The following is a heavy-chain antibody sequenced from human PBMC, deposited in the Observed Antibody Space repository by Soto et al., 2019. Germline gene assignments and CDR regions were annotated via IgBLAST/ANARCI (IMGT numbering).Heavy chain of an antibody. CDR2: INGGGGTK. D-gene: IGHD6-13*01. J-gene: IGHJ4*02. CDR1: GFRFSNYA. V-gene: IGHV3-23*01. CDR3: AKAGSGWYPLDY. Sequence: EVQLLESGGELVHPGGSLRLSCEASGFRFSNYAMTWIRQAPGEGLEWISSINGGGGTKNYADSVKGRFTISRDDSQNMLYLQLNSLLPGDTGKYYCAKAGSGWYPLDYWGQGTLVTVSS.